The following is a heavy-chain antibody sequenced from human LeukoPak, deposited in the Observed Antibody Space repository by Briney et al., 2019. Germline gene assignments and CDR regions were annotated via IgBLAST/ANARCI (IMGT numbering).Heavy chain of an antibody. D-gene: IGHD6-13*01. CDR2: ISGSGDST. CDR1: GFTFSSYA. Sequence: GGSLRLSCAASGFTFSSYAMSWVRQAPGKGLEWVSAISGSGDSTYYGDSVKGRFTISRDNSKNTLYLQMNSLRAEDTAVYYCAKTRPLNSSSWSHGDYWGQGTLVTVSS. CDR3: AKTRPLNSSSWSHGDY. V-gene: IGHV3-23*01. J-gene: IGHJ4*02.